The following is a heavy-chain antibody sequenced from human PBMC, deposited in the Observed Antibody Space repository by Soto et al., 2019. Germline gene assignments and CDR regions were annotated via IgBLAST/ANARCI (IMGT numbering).Heavy chain of an antibody. CDR1: GFTFSSYG. CDR3: AKDLEYSSSPLGYYYYGMDV. Sequence: GSLRLSCAASGFTFSSYGMHWVRQAPGKGLEWVAVISYDGSNKYYADSVKGRFTISRDNSKNTLYLQMNSLRAEDTAVYYCAKDLEYSSSPLGYYYYGMDVWGQGTTVTVSS. V-gene: IGHV3-30*18. CDR2: ISYDGSNK. D-gene: IGHD6-6*01. J-gene: IGHJ6*02.